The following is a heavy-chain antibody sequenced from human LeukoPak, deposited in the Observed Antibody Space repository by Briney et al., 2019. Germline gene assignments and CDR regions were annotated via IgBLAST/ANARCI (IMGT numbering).Heavy chain of an antibody. CDR3: AREVSGVMENAFDI. CDR2: MNPNSGNT. Sequence: GASVKVSCKASGYTFTSYDINWVRQATGQGLEWMGWMNPNSGNTGYAQKFQGRVTITRNTSISTAYMELSSLRSEDTAVYYCAREVSGVMENAFDIWGQGTMVTVSS. J-gene: IGHJ3*02. D-gene: IGHD3-16*01. V-gene: IGHV1-8*03. CDR1: GYTFTSYD.